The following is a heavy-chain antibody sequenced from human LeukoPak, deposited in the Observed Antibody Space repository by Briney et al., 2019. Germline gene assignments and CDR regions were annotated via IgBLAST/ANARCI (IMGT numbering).Heavy chain of an antibody. V-gene: IGHV3-20*04. Sequence: GGSLRLSCAASGFTFDDYGMSWVRQAPGKGLEWVSGINWNGGSTGYADSVKGRFTISRDNAKNSLYLQMNSLRAEDTALYYCARGGADFWRGYSPFHDFDYWGQGTLVTVSS. J-gene: IGHJ4*02. CDR1: GFTFDDYG. CDR3: ARGGADFWRGYSPFHDFDY. D-gene: IGHD3-3*01. CDR2: INWNGGST.